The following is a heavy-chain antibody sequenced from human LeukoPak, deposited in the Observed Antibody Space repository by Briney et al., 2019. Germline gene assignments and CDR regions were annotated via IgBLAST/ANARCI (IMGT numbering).Heavy chain of an antibody. D-gene: IGHD6-13*01. CDR3: GRGGIAAAASGIDY. V-gene: IGHV4-30-2*01. CDR2: IYQSGST. J-gene: IGHJ4*02. CDR1: GGSISSGGYS. Sequence: PSETLSLTCAVSGGSISSGGYSWSWIRPPPGQGLEWIGYIYQSGSTYYNPSLKSRVTISVDRSKNQFSLKLSSVTAADTAVYYCGRGGIAAAASGIDYWGQGTLVTVSS.